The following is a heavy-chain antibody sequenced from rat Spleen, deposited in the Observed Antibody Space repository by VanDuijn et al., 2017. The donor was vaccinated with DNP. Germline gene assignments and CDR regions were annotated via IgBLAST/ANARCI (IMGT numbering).Heavy chain of an antibody. CDR3: AKGPNYGGDSDYFDY. D-gene: IGHD1-11*01. J-gene: IGHJ2*01. V-gene: IGHV5-7*01. Sequence: EVQLVESGGGLVQPGRSLKLSCAVSGITFSDHNMAWVRQAPKKSLEWVAIISYDGSDTYYRDSVKGRFTISRDSAQNTLFLQMSKLGSEDTAIYHCAKGPNYGGDSDYFDYWGQGVMVTVSS. CDR1: GITFSDHN. CDR2: ISYDGSDT.